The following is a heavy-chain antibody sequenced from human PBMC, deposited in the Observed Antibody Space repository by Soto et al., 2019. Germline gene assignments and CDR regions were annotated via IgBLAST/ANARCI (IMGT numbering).Heavy chain of an antibody. CDR2: ISAYNGNT. CDR3: ARTYSSSWYDWFDP. D-gene: IGHD6-13*01. V-gene: IGHV1-18*01. Sequence: QVQLVXSGXXXXXPGASVKVSCKASGYTFTSYGISWVRQAPGQGLEWMGWISAYNGNTNYAQKLQGRVTMTTDTSTSTANMELRSLRSDDTAVYYCARTYSSSWYDWFDPWGQGTLVTVSS. CDR1: GYTFTSYG. J-gene: IGHJ5*02.